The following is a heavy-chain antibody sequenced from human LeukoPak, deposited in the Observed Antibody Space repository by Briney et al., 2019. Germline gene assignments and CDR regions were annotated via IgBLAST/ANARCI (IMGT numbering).Heavy chain of an antibody. D-gene: IGHD6-19*01. V-gene: IGHV4-59*01. CDR1: GGSISSYY. CDR2: IYYSGST. Sequence: PSETLSLTCTVSGGSISSYYWSWIRQPPGKGLEWIGYIYYSGSTNYNPSLKSRVTISVDTSKNQFSLKLISVTAADTAVYYCAREGYSSGWYSYYYYMDVWGKGTTVTISS. J-gene: IGHJ6*03. CDR3: AREGYSSGWYSYYYYMDV.